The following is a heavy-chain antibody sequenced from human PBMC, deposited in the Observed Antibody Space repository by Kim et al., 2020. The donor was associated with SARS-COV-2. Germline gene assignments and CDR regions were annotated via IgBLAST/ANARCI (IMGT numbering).Heavy chain of an antibody. V-gene: IGHV1-69*04. CDR1: GGTFSSYA. CDR2: IIPILGIA. D-gene: IGHD3-3*01. J-gene: IGHJ3*02. Sequence: SVKVSCKASGGTFSSYAISWVRQAPGQGLEWMGRIIPILGIANYAQKFQGRVTITADKSTSTAYMELSSLRSEDTAVYYCARDPITIFGVVIGPHDAFDIWGQGTMVTVSS. CDR3: ARDPITIFGVVIGPHDAFDI.